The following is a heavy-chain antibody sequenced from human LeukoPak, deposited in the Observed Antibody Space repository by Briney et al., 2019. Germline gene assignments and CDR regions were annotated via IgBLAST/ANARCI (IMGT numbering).Heavy chain of an antibody. D-gene: IGHD4-17*01. V-gene: IGHV4-61*02. Sequence: SETLSLTCTGSGDFISSSDNYWSWMRQPAGKGLEWIGRISPSGSTIYNPSLKSRVTLPVDTSKNQFSLKLTSVTAADTAIYYCARGSVRLDYWGQGTLVTVSS. J-gene: IGHJ4*02. CDR3: ARGSVRLDY. CDR2: ISPSGST. CDR1: GDFISSSDNY.